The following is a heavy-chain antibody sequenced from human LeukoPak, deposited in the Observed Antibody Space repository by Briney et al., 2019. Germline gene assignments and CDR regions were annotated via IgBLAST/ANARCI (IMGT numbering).Heavy chain of an antibody. V-gene: IGHV1-8*03. CDR3: ARAGQRKSGAFDI. CDR1: GYTFTSYD. CDR2: MNPNSGNT. J-gene: IGHJ3*02. Sequence: AXXKVSCKASGYTFTSYDINWVRQATGQGLEWMGWMNPNSGNTGYAQKFQGRVTITRNTSISTAYMELSSLRSEDTAVYYCARAGQRKSGAFDIWGQGTMVTVSS. D-gene: IGHD3-10*01.